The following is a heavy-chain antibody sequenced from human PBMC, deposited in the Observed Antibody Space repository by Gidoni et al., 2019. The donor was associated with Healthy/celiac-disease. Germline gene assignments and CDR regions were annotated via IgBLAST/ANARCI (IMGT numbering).Heavy chain of an antibody. D-gene: IGHD1-26*01. J-gene: IGHJ4*02. Sequence: QVQLQESGPGLVKPSETLSLTCAVTGYSISSCDYWGWIRQPPGKGLECIGSIYHSGTTYYNPSLKSRVTISVDTSKNQFSLKLSSVTAADTAVYYCARGATAYYFDYWGQGTLVTVSS. CDR1: GYSISSCDY. CDR3: ARGATAYYFDY. CDR2: IYHSGTT. V-gene: IGHV4-38-2*01.